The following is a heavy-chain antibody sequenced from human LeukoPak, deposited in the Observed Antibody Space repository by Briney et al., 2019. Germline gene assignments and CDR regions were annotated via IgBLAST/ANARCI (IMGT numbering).Heavy chain of an antibody. CDR3: ARVKAARYFDY. Sequence: PSETLSLTCTVSGGSISSSSYYWGWIRQPPGKGLEWIGSIYYSGSTYYNPSLKSRVTISVDTSKNQFSLKLSSVTAADTAVYYCARVKAARYFDYWGQGTLVTVSS. V-gene: IGHV4-39*01. CDR1: GGSISSSSYY. D-gene: IGHD6-6*01. CDR2: IYYSGST. J-gene: IGHJ4*02.